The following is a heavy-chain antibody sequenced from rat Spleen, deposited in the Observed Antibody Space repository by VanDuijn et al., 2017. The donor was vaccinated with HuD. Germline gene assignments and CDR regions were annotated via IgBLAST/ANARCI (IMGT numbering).Heavy chain of an antibody. Sequence: EVQLVESDGDLVQPGRSLKLSCAASGFTFSDYYMAWVRQAPTKGLEWVAYISAGGDTYYRDSVKGRFTISRDIAKSILFLEMDSLRSEDTATYYCARRHYGYTDYFDYWGQGVMVTVSS. V-gene: IGHV5-25*01. D-gene: IGHD1-9*01. CDR2: ISAGGDT. CDR1: GFTFSDYY. CDR3: ARRHYGYTDYFDY. J-gene: IGHJ2*01.